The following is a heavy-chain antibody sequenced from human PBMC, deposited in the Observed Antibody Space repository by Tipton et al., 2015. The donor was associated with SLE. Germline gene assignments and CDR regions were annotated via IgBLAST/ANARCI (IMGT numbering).Heavy chain of an antibody. CDR1: GFTFRSYG. Sequence: SLRLSCAASGFTFRSYGMNWVRQAPGKGLEWVSAITGSGGSTYYADSVKGRFTISRDNSKNTLYLQMNSLRAEDTAVYYCARHRDFWSGFQNWFDPWGQGTLVTVSS. D-gene: IGHD3-3*01. J-gene: IGHJ5*02. CDR2: ITGSGGST. V-gene: IGHV3-23*01. CDR3: ARHRDFWSGFQNWFDP.